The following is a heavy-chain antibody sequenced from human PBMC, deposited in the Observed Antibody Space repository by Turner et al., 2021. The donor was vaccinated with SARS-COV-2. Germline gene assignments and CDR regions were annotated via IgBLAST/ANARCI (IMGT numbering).Heavy chain of an antibody. Sequence: VQLVESGGGVGRPGRSLRLSCAASGFTFSSYAMHWVRQAPGKGLEWVALISYDGSNKYYADSVKGRFTISRDKSKNTLYLQMNSLRAEDTAVYYCARDLGGAVAGFDPWGQGTLVTVSS. D-gene: IGHD6-19*01. J-gene: IGHJ5*02. CDR3: ARDLGGAVAGFDP. CDR1: GFTFSSYA. CDR2: ISYDGSNK. V-gene: IGHV3-30*04.